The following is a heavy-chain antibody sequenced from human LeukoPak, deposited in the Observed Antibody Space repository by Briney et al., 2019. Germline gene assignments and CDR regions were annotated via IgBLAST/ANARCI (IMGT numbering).Heavy chain of an antibody. D-gene: IGHD3-3*01. Sequence: GGSLRLSCAASGFTFSSYSMHWVRQAPGKGLEWVAVISNDGYNKYNADSVKGRFTISRDNSKNTLYLQMNSLRAEDTAVYYCAKGDFGVVIGRGFDAFDIWGQGTMVTVSS. CDR1: GFTFSSYS. CDR2: ISNDGYNK. V-gene: IGHV3-30-3*01. CDR3: AKGDFGVVIGRGFDAFDI. J-gene: IGHJ3*02.